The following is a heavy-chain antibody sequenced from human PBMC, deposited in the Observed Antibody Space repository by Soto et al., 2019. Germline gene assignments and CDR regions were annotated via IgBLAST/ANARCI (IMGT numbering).Heavy chain of an antibody. V-gene: IGHV4-39*01. Sequence: SETLSLTCTVSGGSISSSSYYWGWIRQPPGKGLEWIGSIYYSGSTYYNSSLKSRVTISVDTSKNQFSLKLSSVTAADTAVYYCARHTPAISISDHWGQGTLVTVSS. J-gene: IGHJ4*02. D-gene: IGHD2-15*01. CDR1: GGSISSSSYY. CDR3: ARHTPAISISDH. CDR2: IYYSGST.